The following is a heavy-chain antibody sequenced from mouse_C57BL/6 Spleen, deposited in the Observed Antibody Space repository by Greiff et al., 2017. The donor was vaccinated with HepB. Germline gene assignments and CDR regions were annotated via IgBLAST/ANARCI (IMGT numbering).Heavy chain of an antibody. CDR2: INYDGSST. D-gene: IGHD2-5*01. V-gene: IGHV5-16*01. Sequence: EVQLVESEGGLVQPGSSMKLSCTASGFTFSDYYMAWVRQVPEKGLEWVANINYDGSSTYYLDSLKSRFIISRDNAKNILYLQMSSLKSEDTATYYCAREDYSNYVYFDVWGTGTTVTVSS. CDR3: AREDYSNYVYFDV. J-gene: IGHJ1*03. CDR1: GFTFSDYY.